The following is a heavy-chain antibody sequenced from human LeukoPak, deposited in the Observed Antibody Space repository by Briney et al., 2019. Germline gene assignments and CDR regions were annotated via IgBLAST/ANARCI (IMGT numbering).Heavy chain of an antibody. CDR2: IYYSGST. Sequence: SETLFLTCTVSGGSISSYYWSWIRQPPGKGLEWIGYIYYSGSTNYNPSLKSRVTISVDTTKNQFSLKLSSVTASDPAVYYCARLEFLTGYSYYLDYGGQGTLVTVSS. J-gene: IGHJ4*02. V-gene: IGHV4-59*01. D-gene: IGHD3-9*01. CDR3: ARLEFLTGYSYYLDY. CDR1: GGSISSYY.